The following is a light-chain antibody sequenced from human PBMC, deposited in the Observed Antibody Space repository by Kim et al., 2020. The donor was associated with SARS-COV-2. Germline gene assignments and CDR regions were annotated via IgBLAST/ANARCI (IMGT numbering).Light chain of an antibody. CDR2: RAY. J-gene: IGKJ3*01. V-gene: IGKV1-5*03. Sequence: DIQMTQSPSTRSASIGDRVTITCRASQDIGHWLAWYQHKPGKAPKVLIYRAYSFESGVPSRFSGSGSGTEFTLTISSLQPDDFATYFCQQYKSLFTFGPGTKVDIK. CDR1: QDIGHW. CDR3: QQYKSLFT.